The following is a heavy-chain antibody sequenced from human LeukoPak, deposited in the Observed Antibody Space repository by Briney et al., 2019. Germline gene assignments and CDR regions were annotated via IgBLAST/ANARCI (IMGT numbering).Heavy chain of an antibody. CDR1: GFTFSSYS. V-gene: IGHV3-21*01. Sequence: PGGSLRLSCAASGFTFSSYSMNWVRQAPGKGLEWVSSISSSSYIYYADSVKGRFTISRDNAKNSLYLQMNSLRAEDTAVYYCARDRPVVPAAIDEDYWGQGTLVTVSS. CDR3: ARDRPVVPAAIDEDY. J-gene: IGHJ4*02. CDR2: ISSSSYI. D-gene: IGHD2-2*02.